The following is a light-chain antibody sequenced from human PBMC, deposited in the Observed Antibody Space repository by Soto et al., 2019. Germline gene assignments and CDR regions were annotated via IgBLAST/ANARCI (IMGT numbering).Light chain of an antibody. CDR2: GAS. J-gene: IGKJ2*01. CDR3: QQTYTIPFA. CDR1: QTIDNY. V-gene: IGKV1-39*01. Sequence: GDRVTITCRPSQTIDNYLNWYQHKPGKAPKLLIYGASTLQSGVSSRFTGSASGTDFTLTSDNLQAEDFATYYCQQTYTIPFAFGQGTKLEI.